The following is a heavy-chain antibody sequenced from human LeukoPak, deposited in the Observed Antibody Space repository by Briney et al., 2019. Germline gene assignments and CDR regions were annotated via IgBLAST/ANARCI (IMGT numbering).Heavy chain of an antibody. J-gene: IGHJ3*02. CDR2: IKQDGSEN. V-gene: IGHV3-7*01. D-gene: IGHD1-1*01. CDR1: GFTFSTYW. Sequence: SGGSLRLSCAASGFTFSTYWMIWVRQAPGKGLEWVANIKQDGSENYYVDFVKGRFTISRDNAKNSLSLQMNSLRAEDTAVYYCAREPLDGYAFDIWGQGTMVTVSS. CDR3: AREPLDGYAFDI.